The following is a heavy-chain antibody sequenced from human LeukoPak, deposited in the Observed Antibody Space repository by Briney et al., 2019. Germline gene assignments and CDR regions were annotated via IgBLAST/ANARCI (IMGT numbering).Heavy chain of an antibody. CDR2: ISYDGSNK. J-gene: IGHJ4*02. V-gene: IGHV3-30*18. D-gene: IGHD5-12*01. Sequence: PGGSLRLSCTASGFTFSSYGMHWVRQAPGKGLEWVALISYDGSNKYYADSVKGRFTISRDNSKNTLYLQMNSLRAEDTAVFYCAKGSTDSGYPFDYWGQGTLVTVSS. CDR3: AKGSTDSGYPFDY. CDR1: GFTFSSYG.